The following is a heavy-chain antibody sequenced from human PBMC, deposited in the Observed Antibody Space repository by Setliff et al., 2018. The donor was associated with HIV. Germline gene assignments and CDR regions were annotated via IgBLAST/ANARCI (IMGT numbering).Heavy chain of an antibody. J-gene: IGHJ4*02. D-gene: IGHD2-2*01. CDR1: GGSFSNYY. Sequence: PSETLSLTCTVYGGSFSNYYTNWIRQPPGKGLEWIGELSPSGTTRSNPSLQSRVAISLDTSNNQFSLKLSSVTAADTAVYYCARGRKARWPNTRTSCYFDYWGQGTLVTVS. CDR2: LSPSGTT. V-gene: IGHV4-34*01. CDR3: ARGRKARWPNTRTSCYFDY.